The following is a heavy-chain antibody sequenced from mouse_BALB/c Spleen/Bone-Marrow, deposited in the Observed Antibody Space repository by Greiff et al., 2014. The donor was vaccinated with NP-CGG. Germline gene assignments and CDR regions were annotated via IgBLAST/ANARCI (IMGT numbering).Heavy chain of an antibody. Sequence: QVQLQQSGAELAKPGASVKMSCKASGYNFISYWMHWVKQRPGQGLEWIGYINPSTGYTEYNQKFKDKATLTADKSSSKAYMQLSSLTSEDSAVYYCARNYDYDRGYYAMDYWGQGTSVTVSS. D-gene: IGHD2-4*01. CDR3: ARNYDYDRGYYAMDY. J-gene: IGHJ4*01. CDR1: GYNFISYW. V-gene: IGHV1-7*01. CDR2: INPSTGYT.